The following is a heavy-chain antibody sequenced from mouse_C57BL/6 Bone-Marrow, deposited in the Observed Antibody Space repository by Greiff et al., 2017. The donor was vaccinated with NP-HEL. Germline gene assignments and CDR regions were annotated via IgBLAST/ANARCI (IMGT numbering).Heavy chain of an antibody. CDR3: ARSRNRAYYSNYVGAMDY. Sequence: VQLQQSGAELVKPGASVKLSCTASGFNIKDYYMHWVKQRTEQGLEWIGRIDPEDGETKYAPHFQGKATITADTSSNTAYLQLSSLTSEDTAVYYCARSRNRAYYSNYVGAMDYWGQGTSVTVSS. D-gene: IGHD2-5*01. CDR2: IDPEDGET. J-gene: IGHJ4*01. V-gene: IGHV14-2*01. CDR1: GFNIKDYY.